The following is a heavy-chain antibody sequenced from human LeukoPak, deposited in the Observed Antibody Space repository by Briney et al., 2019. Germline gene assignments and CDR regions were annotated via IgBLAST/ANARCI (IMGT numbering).Heavy chain of an antibody. J-gene: IGHJ5*02. CDR3: ARRLYYYESRGYFLGWFDP. CDR2: IYPGDSDT. Sequence: GESLKISCKGSGYNFTDYWIGWVRQMPGKGLEWMGIIYPGDSDTRYSPSFQGQVTISVDKSLNTAYLQWTSLKASDSAMYYCARRLYYYESRGYFLGWFDPWGQGTLVTVSS. CDR1: GYNFTDYW. D-gene: IGHD3-22*01. V-gene: IGHV5-51*01.